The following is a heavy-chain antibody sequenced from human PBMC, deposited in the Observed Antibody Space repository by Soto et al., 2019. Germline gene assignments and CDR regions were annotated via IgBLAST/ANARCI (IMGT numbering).Heavy chain of an antibody. Sequence: GESLKISCAASGFTFSDYYMSWIRQAPGKGLEWVSYISRSGRPIYYADSVKGRFTISRDNAKNSLYLQMNSLRAEATAVYYFAEGIAAAIDYWGQGTLVTVSS. CDR1: GFTFSDYY. CDR2: ISRSGRPI. CDR3: AEGIAAAIDY. V-gene: IGHV3-11*01. D-gene: IGHD6-13*01. J-gene: IGHJ4*02.